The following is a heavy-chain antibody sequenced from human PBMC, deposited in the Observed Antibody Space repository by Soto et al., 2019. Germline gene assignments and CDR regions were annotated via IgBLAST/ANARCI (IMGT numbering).Heavy chain of an antibody. CDR3: ARDQNKYNWNSGDAFDI. V-gene: IGHV3-21*01. CDR2: ISGTSAYI. Sequence: GGSLRLSCAASGFTFSSYSMNWVRQAPGKGLEWVSSISGTSAYIYYTDSVKGRFTISRDNAKNSLYLQMNSLRAEDTAVYYCARDQNKYNWNSGDAFDIWGQGTMVTVSS. D-gene: IGHD1-7*01. J-gene: IGHJ3*02. CDR1: GFTFSSYS.